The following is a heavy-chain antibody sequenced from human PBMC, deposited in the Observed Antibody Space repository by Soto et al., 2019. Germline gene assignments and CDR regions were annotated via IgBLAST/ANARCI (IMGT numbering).Heavy chain of an antibody. CDR2: ISGDGDGT. J-gene: IGHJ3*01. CDR1: GITLSNYA. Sequence: EVQLLESGGGLTQPGGSLRLSCAASGITLSNYAMSWVRQAPGKGLEWVSAISGDGDGTYYADSVQGRFTISGDNSKNTLSLQMNSLRAEDTAVYFCATLPCIVVNDLCYNVFDLWGQGTMVTVSS. V-gene: IGHV3-23*01. D-gene: IGHD2-8*01. CDR3: ATLPCIVVNDLCYNVFDL.